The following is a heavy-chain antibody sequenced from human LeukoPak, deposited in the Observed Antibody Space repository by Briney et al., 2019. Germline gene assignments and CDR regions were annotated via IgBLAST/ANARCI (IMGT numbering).Heavy chain of an antibody. V-gene: IGHV1-8*01. CDR2: MNPNSGNT. CDR1: GYTFTSYD. Sequence: ASVKVSCKASGYTFTSYDINWVRQATGQGLEWMGWMNPNSGNTGYAQKFQGRVTMTRNTSISTAYMELSSLRSEDTAVYYCARIPHHSSKYYYDSSNWFDPWGQGTLVTVSS. D-gene: IGHD3-22*01. CDR3: ARIPHHSSKYYYDSSNWFDP. J-gene: IGHJ5*02.